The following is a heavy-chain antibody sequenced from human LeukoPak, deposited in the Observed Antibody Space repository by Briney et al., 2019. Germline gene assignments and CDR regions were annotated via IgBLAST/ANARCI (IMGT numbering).Heavy chain of an antibody. J-gene: IGHJ4*02. CDR3: ARRSYNSPFRY. CDR1: GASISSSNYY. Sequence: SETLSLTCAVSGASISSSNYYWGWVRQSPGKGLEWIGNIYSSGNTYYNASLKSRVTISVDTSKNHFSLNLRSVTAADTAVYYCARRSYNSPFRYWGQGTPVTVSS. V-gene: IGHV4-39*02. CDR2: IYSSGNT. D-gene: IGHD5-24*01.